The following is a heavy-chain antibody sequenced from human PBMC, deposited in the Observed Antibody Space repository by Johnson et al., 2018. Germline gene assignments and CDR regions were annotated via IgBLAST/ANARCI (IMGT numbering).Heavy chain of an antibody. CDR1: GFTFGDYA. Sequence: VRLVESGGGLVQPGRSLRLSGAASGFTFGDYAMHWVRQAPGKGLEWVSGISWNSGSLGYADSVKGRFNISRDNVKNSLYLQMINLKGEDTSLYYCVKDLRYSYGYGTGGFKVWGQGTMVTVSS. J-gene: IGHJ3*01. V-gene: IGHV3-9*01. D-gene: IGHD5-18*01. CDR2: ISWNSGSL. CDR3: VKDLRYSYGYGTGGFKV.